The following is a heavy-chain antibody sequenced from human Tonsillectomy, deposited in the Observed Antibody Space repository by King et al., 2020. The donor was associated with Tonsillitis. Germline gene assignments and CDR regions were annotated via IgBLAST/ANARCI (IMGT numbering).Heavy chain of an antibody. V-gene: IGHV4-4*07. CDR2: IYTSGST. Sequence: QLQESGPVLVKPSETLSLTCTVSGGSISSHYWSWIRQPAGKGLEWIGRIYTSGSTNYNPSLNSRVTMSVDTSKNQFSLKLSSVNAADTAVYYCARDDKNQLLDYYYGMDVWGQGTTVTVSS. J-gene: IGHJ6*02. CDR3: ARDDKNQLLDYYYGMDV. CDR1: GGSISSHY. D-gene: IGHD2-2*01.